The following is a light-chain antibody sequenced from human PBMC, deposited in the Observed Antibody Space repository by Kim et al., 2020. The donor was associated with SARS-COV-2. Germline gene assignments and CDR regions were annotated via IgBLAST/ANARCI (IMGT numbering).Light chain of an antibody. Sequence: QSALTQPPSASGSPGQSVTISCTGTSNDVGGYNYVSWYQQHPGKAPKLMIYDVTKRPSGVPDRFSGSKSGNTASLTVSGLLAEDEGDYYCSSYAGSNNIIFGGGTQLTVL. CDR1: SNDVGGYNY. J-gene: IGLJ2*01. V-gene: IGLV2-8*01. CDR2: DVT. CDR3: SSYAGSNNII.